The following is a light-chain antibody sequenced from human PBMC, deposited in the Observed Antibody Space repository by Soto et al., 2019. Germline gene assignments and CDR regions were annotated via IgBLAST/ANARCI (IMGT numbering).Light chain of an antibody. V-gene: IGKV3-20*01. J-gene: IGKJ1*01. CDR2: GAS. CDR1: QSVSSSY. Sequence: GERATLSCRASQSVSSSYFAWYQQRFGHAPRLLIYGASSRATGIPDRFSGSGSGTDFTLTISRLEPEDFAVYYCQQYGSSSWTFGQGTKVDIK. CDR3: QQYGSSSWT.